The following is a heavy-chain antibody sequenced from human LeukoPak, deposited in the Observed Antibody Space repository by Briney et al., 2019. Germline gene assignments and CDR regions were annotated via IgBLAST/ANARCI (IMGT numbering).Heavy chain of an antibody. V-gene: IGHV3-7*01. CDR1: GFTFSSYW. CDR2: IKQDGSEK. CDR3: ARDDRSSISCYHNWFDP. J-gene: IGHJ5*02. D-gene: IGHD2-2*01. Sequence: GGSLRLSCAASGFTFSSYWMSWVRQAPGKGLEWVANIKQDGSEKYYVDSVKGRFTISRDNAKNSLYLQMNSLRAEDTAVYYCARDDRSSISCYHNWFDPWGQGTLVTVSS.